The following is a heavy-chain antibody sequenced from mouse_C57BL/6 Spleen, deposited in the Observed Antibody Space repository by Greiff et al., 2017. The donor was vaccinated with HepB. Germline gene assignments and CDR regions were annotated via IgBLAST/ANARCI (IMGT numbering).Heavy chain of an antibody. V-gene: IGHV1-66*01. Sequence: QVQLKESGPELVKPGASVKISCKASGYSFTSYYIHWVKQRPGQGLEWIGWIYPGSGNTKYNEKFKGKATLTADTSSSTAYMQLSSLTSEDSAVYYCAREDYYGSSFLNYWGQGTTLTVSS. CDR2: IYPGSGNT. J-gene: IGHJ2*01. D-gene: IGHD1-1*01. CDR1: GYSFTSYY. CDR3: AREDYYGSSFLNY.